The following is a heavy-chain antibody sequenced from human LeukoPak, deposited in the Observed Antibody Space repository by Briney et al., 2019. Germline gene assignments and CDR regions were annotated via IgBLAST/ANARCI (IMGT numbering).Heavy chain of an antibody. Sequence: GGSLRLSCAASGFTFSSCAMHWVRQAPGKGLEWVAVISYDGSNKYYADSVKGRFTISRDNSKNTLYLQMNSLRAEDTAVYYCAKDQGYCSSTSCYVSGMDVWGQGTTVTVSS. D-gene: IGHD2-2*01. V-gene: IGHV3-30*04. CDR3: AKDQGYCSSTSCYVSGMDV. CDR1: GFTFSSCA. CDR2: ISYDGSNK. J-gene: IGHJ6*02.